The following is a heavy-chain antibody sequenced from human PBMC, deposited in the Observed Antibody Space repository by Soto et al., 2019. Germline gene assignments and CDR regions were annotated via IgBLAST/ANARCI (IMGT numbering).Heavy chain of an antibody. D-gene: IGHD6-19*01. CDR2: IFYEGTEK. V-gene: IGHV3-33*01. CDR3: VRGWSSLVHLSCLEF. CDR1: GFTFRQYG. J-gene: IGHJ3*01. Sequence: QVQLVESGGGVFQPGTSLRLSCAASGFTFRQYGMHWVRQAPGKGLEWVEVIFYEGTEKYYADSVKGRFATSRDNPGNMVYLQMNSLRAEDTGVYYCVRGWSSLVHLSCLEFWGQGTTVVVSS.